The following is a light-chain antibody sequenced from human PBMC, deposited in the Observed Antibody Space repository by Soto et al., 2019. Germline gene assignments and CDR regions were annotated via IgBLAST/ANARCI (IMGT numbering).Light chain of an antibody. J-gene: IGKJ1*01. CDR2: AAS. Sequence: DIQMTQSPSTLPASVVDTVTITCRASESIDNWLAWYQQKPGKAPKLLIFAASTLIRGVPSRYSGRGSGTEFTLTISSLQVDDYATSYCQQYHTDWTFGQGTKLELK. CDR3: QQYHTDWT. V-gene: IGKV1-5*01. CDR1: ESIDNW.